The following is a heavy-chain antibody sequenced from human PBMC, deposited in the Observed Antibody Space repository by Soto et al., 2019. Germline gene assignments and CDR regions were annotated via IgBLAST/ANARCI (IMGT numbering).Heavy chain of an antibody. J-gene: IGHJ5*02. CDR1: GFTFSNYW. CDR2: IIGDGLYT. CDR3: ARGILGSGTANYH. Sequence: VQLVESGGGLVQPGGSLILSCAASGFTFSNYWMVWVRQAPRKGLVWVSRIIGDGLYTTYADSVKGRFTISRDNAKNTVYLQMNSLGVEDTAVYYCARGILGSGTANYHWGQGTLVTVSS. V-gene: IGHV3-74*03. D-gene: IGHD3-10*01.